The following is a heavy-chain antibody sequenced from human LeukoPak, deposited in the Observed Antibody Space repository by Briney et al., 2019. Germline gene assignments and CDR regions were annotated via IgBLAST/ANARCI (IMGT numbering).Heavy chain of an antibody. CDR1: GYSFTSYC. J-gene: IGHJ6*02. CDR3: ARHSSGWYSYYYYGMDV. V-gene: IGHV5-51*01. Sequence: GGSLKISCKGSGYSFTSYCIGWVRQMTGKGLEWMGIIYPGDSDTRYSPSFQGQVTISADKSISTAYLQWSSLKASDTAMYYCARHSSGWYSYYYYGMDVWGQGTTVTVSS. CDR2: IYPGDSDT. D-gene: IGHD6-19*01.